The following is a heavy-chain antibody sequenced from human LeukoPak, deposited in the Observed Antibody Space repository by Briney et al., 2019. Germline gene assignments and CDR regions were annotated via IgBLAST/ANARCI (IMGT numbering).Heavy chain of an antibody. J-gene: IGHJ4*02. CDR3: AKSSSRYAVAGTRFDY. Sequence: GGSLRLSCVGSGFIFSDYAMSWVRQAPGKAPEWVSTLDGTSAGSYSADSVSGRFTISRDNSKNTLYLQMNSLRAEDMALYYCAKSSSRYAVAGTRFDYWGQGTLVTVSS. CDR1: GFIFSDYA. V-gene: IGHV3-23*01. CDR2: LDGTSAGS. D-gene: IGHD6-19*01.